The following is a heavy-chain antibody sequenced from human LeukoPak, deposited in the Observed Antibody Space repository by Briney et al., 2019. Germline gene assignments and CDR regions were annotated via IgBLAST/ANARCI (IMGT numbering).Heavy chain of an antibody. CDR3: ARRAGYYGSGSPFGY. Sequence: SETLSLTCAVYGGSFSGYYWSWIRQPPGKGLEWIGEINHSGSTNYNPSLKSRVTISVDTSKNQFSLKLSSVTAADTAVYYCARRAGYYGSGSPFGYWGQGTLVTVSS. J-gene: IGHJ4*02. V-gene: IGHV4-34*01. CDR2: INHSGST. CDR1: GGSFSGYY. D-gene: IGHD3-10*01.